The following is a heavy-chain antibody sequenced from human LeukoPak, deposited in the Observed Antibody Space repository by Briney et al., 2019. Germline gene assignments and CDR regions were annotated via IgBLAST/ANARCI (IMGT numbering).Heavy chain of an antibody. D-gene: IGHD3-22*01. V-gene: IGHV3-7*01. CDR3: ARDRVEGTLQYDYYDSENTETQVWYFDY. CDR2: IKEDGSEK. J-gene: IGHJ4*02. Sequence: TGGSLRLSCAASGFTFSNYWMSWVRQAPGKGLEWVANIKEDGSEKYYVGSVKGRFTISRDNAKNSLYLQMNSLRAEDTAVYYCARDRVEGTLQYDYYDSENTETQVWYFDYWGQGTLVTVSS. CDR1: GFTFSNYW.